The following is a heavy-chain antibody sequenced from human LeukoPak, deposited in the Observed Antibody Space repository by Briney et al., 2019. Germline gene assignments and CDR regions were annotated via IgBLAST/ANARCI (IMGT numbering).Heavy chain of an antibody. CDR3: ARDRGPNYYDSSGYSGKYFDL. Sequence: SETLSLTCTVSGGSISSYYWSWIRQPPGKGLEWIGYIYYSGSTNYNPSLKSRVTISVDTSKNQFSLKLSSVTAADTAVYYCARDRGPNYYDSSGYSGKYFDLWGRGTLVTVSS. CDR1: GGSISSYY. CDR2: IYYSGST. V-gene: IGHV4-59*01. J-gene: IGHJ2*01. D-gene: IGHD3-22*01.